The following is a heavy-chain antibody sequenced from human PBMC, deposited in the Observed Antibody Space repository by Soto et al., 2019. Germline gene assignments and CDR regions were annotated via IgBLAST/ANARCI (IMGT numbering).Heavy chain of an antibody. D-gene: IGHD3-22*01. V-gene: IGHV4-39*01. CDR3: ARLSYYYDSSGLGYYFDY. J-gene: IGHJ4*02. Sequence: QLQLQESGPGLVKPSETLSLTCTVSGGSISSSSYYWGWIRQPPGKGLEWIGSIYYSGSTYYNPSLKSRVTISVDTSKNQFSLKLSSVTAADTAVYYCARLSYYYDSSGLGYYFDYWGQGTLVTVSS. CDR2: IYYSGST. CDR1: GGSISSSSYY.